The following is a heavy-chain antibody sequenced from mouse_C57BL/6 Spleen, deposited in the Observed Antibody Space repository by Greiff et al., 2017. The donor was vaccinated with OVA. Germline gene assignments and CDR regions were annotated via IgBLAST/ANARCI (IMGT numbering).Heavy chain of an antibody. V-gene: IGHV5-17*01. CDR3: ARGYYDYPMDY. J-gene: IGHJ4*01. Sequence: EVHLVASGGGLVKPGGSLKLSCAASGFTFSDYGLHWVRQAPEKGLACVAYFSSGSSPIYYADTVKGRFTISRDNAKNTLFLQMTSLRSEDTAMYYCARGYYDYPMDYWGQGTSVTVSS. CDR2: FSSGSSPI. D-gene: IGHD2-4*01. CDR1: GFTFSDYG.